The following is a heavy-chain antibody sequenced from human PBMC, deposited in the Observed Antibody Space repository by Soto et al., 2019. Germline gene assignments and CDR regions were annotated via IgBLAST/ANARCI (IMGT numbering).Heavy chain of an antibody. CDR2: INPSGGST. J-gene: IGHJ6*02. CDR1: GSTFTSYY. CDR3: ARDGPNSGYDFYYYYGMDV. D-gene: IGHD5-12*01. Sequence: ASVTVSCTASGSTFTSYYMHWGRQAPGQGLEWMGIINPSGGSTSYADSVKGRFTISRDNAKNTLYLQMNSLRAEDTAVYYCARDGPNSGYDFYYYYGMDVWGQGTTVTVS. V-gene: IGHV1-46*04.